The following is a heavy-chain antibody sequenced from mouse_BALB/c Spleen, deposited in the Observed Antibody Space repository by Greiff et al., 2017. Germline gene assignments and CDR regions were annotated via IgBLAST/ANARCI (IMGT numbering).Heavy chain of an antibody. CDR2: IYPGDGDT. CDR1: GYAFSSYW. V-gene: IGHV1-80*01. J-gene: IGHJ2*01. D-gene: IGHD2-10*01. Sequence: QVQLQQSGAELVRPGSSVKISCKASGYAFSSYWMNWVKQRPGQGLEWIGQIYPGDGDTNYNGKFKGKATLTADKSSSTAYMQLSSLTSEDSAVYFCARGSYYGNSYYFNDWGQGTTLTVSS. CDR3: ARGSYYGNSYYFND.